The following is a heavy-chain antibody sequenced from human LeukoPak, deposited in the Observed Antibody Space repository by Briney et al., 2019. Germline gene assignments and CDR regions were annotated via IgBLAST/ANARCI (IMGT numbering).Heavy chain of an antibody. CDR2: INHSGST. V-gene: IGHV4-39*07. CDR3: ARFRGNGDYNVNY. CDR1: GGSISSSSYY. Sequence: SETLSLTCTVSGGSISSSSYYWGWIRQPPGKGLEWIGEINHSGSTNYNPSLKSRVTISVDTSRNQFSLRLSSVTAADTAVYYCARFRGNGDYNVNYWGQGTLVTVSS. J-gene: IGHJ4*02. D-gene: IGHD4-17*01.